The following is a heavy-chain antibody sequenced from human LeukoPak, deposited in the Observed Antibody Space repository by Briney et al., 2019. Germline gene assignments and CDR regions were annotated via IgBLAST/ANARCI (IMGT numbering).Heavy chain of an antibody. D-gene: IGHD5-24*01. CDR3: AKDPRAWLLFGNYFDY. V-gene: IGHV3-33*06. CDR1: GFTFSSYG. CDR2: IWYDGSNK. Sequence: PGRSLRLSCAASGFTFSSYGMHWVRQAPGKGLEWVAVIWYDGSNKYYADSVKGRFTISRDNSKNTLYLQMNSLRAEDTAVYYCAKDPRAWLLFGNYFDYWGQGTLVTVSS. J-gene: IGHJ4*02.